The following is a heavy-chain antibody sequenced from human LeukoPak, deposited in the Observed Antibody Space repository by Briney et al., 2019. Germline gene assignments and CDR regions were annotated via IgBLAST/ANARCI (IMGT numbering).Heavy chain of an antibody. V-gene: IGHV3-48*03. CDR1: GFTLSSYE. D-gene: IGHD6-19*01. J-gene: IGHJ4*02. CDR2: ITSSGSTI. Sequence: GGSLRLSCAASGFTLSSYEMNWVRQAPGKGLEWVSYITSSGSTIYYADSVKGRFTISRDNAKNSLYLQMNSLRAEDTAVYYCAREFPLAVAGISVKMSDYWGQGTLVTVSS. CDR3: AREFPLAVAGISVKMSDY.